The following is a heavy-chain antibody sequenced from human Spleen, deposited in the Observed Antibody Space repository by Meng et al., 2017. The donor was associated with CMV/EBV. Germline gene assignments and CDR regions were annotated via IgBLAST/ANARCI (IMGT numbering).Heavy chain of an antibody. Sequence: SETLSLTCTVYGASFSSHKWKWTCIGGITHNGGAKYSPSLKSRVITSVDTSKNHLSLNLTSVTAADTAVYYCARVYTLGGPTPSAAFDIWGQGTMVTVSS. CDR2: ITHNGGA. CDR3: ARVYTLGGPTPSAAFDI. V-gene: IGHV4-34*01. J-gene: IGHJ3*02. CDR1: GASFSSHK.